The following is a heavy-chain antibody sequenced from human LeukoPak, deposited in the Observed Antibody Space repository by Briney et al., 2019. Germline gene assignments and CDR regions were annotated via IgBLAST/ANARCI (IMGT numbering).Heavy chain of an antibody. D-gene: IGHD3-10*01. J-gene: IGHJ4*02. V-gene: IGHV3-33*06. Sequence: PGGSLRLSCATSGFTFSNYGMHWVRQTPHKGLEWVAVIWYDGVNEHYTDSVKGRFTISRDNSKNTLYLQMNNLRAEDTAVYYCAKDLYGPGSYYKAGDYWGQGTLVTVSS. CDR3: AKDLYGPGSYYKAGDY. CDR1: GFTFSNYG. CDR2: IWYDGVNE.